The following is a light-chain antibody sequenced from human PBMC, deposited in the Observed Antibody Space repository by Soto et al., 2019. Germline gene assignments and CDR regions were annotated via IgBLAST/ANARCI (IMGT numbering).Light chain of an antibody. Sequence: EIVLTQSPATLSLSPGERATHSCRASHSISNFLAWYQQKPGQAPRLLIYDASNRATGIPARFSGSGSGTDFTLTISSLEPEDFAVFYCQQRGNWPWTFGQGTKVEIK. V-gene: IGKV3-11*01. J-gene: IGKJ1*01. CDR2: DAS. CDR1: HSISNF. CDR3: QQRGNWPWT.